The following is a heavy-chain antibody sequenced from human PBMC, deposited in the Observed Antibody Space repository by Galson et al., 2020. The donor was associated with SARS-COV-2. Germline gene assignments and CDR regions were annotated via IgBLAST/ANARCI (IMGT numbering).Heavy chain of an antibody. J-gene: IGHJ3*02. CDR1: GFTFSSYW. Sequence: QLGESLKISCAASGFTFSSYWMSWVRQAPGKGLEWVANIKQDGSEKYYVDSVKGRFTISRDNAKNSLYLQMNSLRAEDTAVYYCARVGHCSSTSVLCNAFDIWGQGTMVTVSS. CDR3: ARVGHCSSTSVLCNAFDI. CDR2: IKQDGSEK. D-gene: IGHD2-2*01. V-gene: IGHV3-7*01.